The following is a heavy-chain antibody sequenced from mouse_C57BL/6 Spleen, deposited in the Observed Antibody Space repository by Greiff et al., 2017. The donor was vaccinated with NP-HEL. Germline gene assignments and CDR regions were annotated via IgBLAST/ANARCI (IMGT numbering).Heavy chain of an antibody. V-gene: IGHV1-82*01. J-gene: IGHJ4*01. CDR1: GYAFSSSW. CDR2: IYPGDGDT. D-gene: IGHD1-1*01. CDR3: ARSTVVAPYAMDY. Sequence: VQLQQSGPELVKPGASVKISCKASGYAFSSSWMNWVMQRPGKGLEWIGRIYPGDGDTNYNGQFKGKATLTADKSSSTAYMQLSSLTSEDSAVYFCARSTVVAPYAMDYWGQGTSVTVSS.